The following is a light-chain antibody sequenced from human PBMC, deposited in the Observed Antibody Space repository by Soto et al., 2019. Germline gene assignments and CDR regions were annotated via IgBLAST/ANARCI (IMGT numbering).Light chain of an antibody. J-gene: IGKJ2*01. CDR2: KAS. V-gene: IGKV1-5*03. Sequence: DIQMTQSPSTLSASVGDRVTITCRASQSISSWLAWYQQKPGKAPKPLIYKASSLESGVPSRFSGSGYGTEFALTITSLQPDDFATYYCQQYNSYPYTVGQGTKLEIK. CDR3: QQYNSYPYT. CDR1: QSISSW.